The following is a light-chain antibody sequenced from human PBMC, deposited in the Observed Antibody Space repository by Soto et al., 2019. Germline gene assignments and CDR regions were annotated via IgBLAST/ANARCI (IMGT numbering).Light chain of an antibody. CDR1: QDINNY. CDR3: QQFGDLTFI. CDR2: DAS. V-gene: IGKV1-33*01. J-gene: IGKJ5*01. Sequence: DIKMTQSPSSLSASVGDRVTITCQASQDINNYLNWHQQKPGQAPKLLIYDASGLEVGVPSRFSGSGSGTHFTLTISGLQPEDIATYYCQQFGDLTFIFGQGTRLEI.